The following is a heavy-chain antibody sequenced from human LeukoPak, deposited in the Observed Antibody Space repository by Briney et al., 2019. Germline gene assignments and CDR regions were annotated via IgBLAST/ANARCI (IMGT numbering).Heavy chain of an antibody. V-gene: IGHV3-23*01. CDR1: GFTFSNYA. CDR3: AKDENYLWGSYRFGN. CDR2: TSGSGGSA. D-gene: IGHD3-16*02. Sequence: TGGSLRLSCTASGFTFSNYAMSWVRQAPGKGLEWVSATSGSGGSAYYADSVKGRFTISRDNSKNTLYLQMNSLRAEDTAVYYCAKDENYLWGSYRFGNWGQGTLVTVSS. J-gene: IGHJ4*02.